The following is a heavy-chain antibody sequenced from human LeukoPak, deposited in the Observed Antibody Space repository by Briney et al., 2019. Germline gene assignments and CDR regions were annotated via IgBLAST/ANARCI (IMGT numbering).Heavy chain of an antibody. Sequence: APVKVSCKASGYTFTGYYMHWVRQAPGQGLEWMGRINPNSGGTNYAQKFQGRVTMTRDTSISTAYMELSRLRSDDTAVYYCARARDGYNLIAFAIWGQGTLVTLSS. D-gene: IGHD5-24*01. CDR1: GYTFTGYY. CDR3: ARARDGYNLIAFAI. CDR2: INPNSGGT. J-gene: IGHJ3*02. V-gene: IGHV1-2*06.